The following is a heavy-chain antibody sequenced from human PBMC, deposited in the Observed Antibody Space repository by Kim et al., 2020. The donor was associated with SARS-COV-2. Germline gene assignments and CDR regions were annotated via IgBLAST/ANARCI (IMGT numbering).Heavy chain of an antibody. D-gene: IGHD4-17*01. CDR3: AKPLRSTVTPTPGGGAFDI. CDR1: GFTFSSYG. Sequence: GGSLRLSCAASGFTFSSYGMHWVRQAPGKGLEWVAVISYDGSNKYYADSVKGRFTISRDNSKNTLYLQMNSLRAEDTAVYYCAKPLRSTVTPTPGGGAFDIWGQGTMVTVSS. CDR2: ISYDGSNK. V-gene: IGHV3-30*18. J-gene: IGHJ3*02.